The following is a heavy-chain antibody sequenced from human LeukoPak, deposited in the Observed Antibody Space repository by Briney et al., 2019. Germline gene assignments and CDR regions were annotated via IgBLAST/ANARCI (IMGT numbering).Heavy chain of an antibody. CDR1: GYTFTSYA. CDR3: ARVDGSGYDLGLNWFDP. CDR2: INTNTGNP. J-gene: IGHJ5*02. D-gene: IGHD5-12*01. Sequence: ASVKVSCNASGYTFTSYAMNWVRQSPGQGLEWRVWINTNTGNPTYAQCFTGRFVFSLDTSVSTIYLQISSLKAEDTAVYHCARVDGSGYDLGLNWFDPWGQGTLVTVS. V-gene: IGHV7-4-1*02.